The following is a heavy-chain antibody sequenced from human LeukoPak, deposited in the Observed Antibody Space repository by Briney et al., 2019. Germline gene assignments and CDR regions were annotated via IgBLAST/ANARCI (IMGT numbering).Heavy chain of an antibody. J-gene: IGHJ4*02. D-gene: IGHD6-19*01. V-gene: IGHV3-23*01. CDR1: GFTLCRYA. CDR3: SKPMMDSGWSDFDY. CDR2: VSCSGVGT. Sequence: GGSLRLSWAASGFTLCRYAMRWGRQAPGERLGLVSAVSCSGVGTYYTDFVKGRFTIPSEHSKNTLYLQVKRLRGEDTPGFYLSKPMMDSGWSDFDYWGQGTLVTVSS.